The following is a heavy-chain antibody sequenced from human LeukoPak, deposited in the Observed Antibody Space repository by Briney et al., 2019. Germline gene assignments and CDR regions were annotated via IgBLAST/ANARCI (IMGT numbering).Heavy chain of an antibody. CDR2: IYYSGST. CDR3: ARGTYYYDRAIGY. D-gene: IGHD3-22*01. J-gene: IGHJ4*02. CDR1: GGSISSYY. V-gene: IGHV4-59*12. Sequence: SETLSLTCTVSGGSISSYYWSWIRQPPGKGLEWIGYIYYSGSTNYNPSLKSRVTISVDTSKNQFSLKLSSVTAADTAVYYCARGTYYYDRAIGYWGQGTLVTVSS.